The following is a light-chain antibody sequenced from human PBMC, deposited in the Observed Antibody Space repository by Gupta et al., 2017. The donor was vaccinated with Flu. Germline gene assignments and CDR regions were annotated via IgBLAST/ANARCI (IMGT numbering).Light chain of an antibody. Sequence: GGNNIGSKSVDWYPQKPGQAPVLVVYDDRDRPSGIPERFSGSNSGNTATLTISEVEAGDEADFYCQVWDTTRAHPVFGGGTKLTVL. CDR2: DDR. CDR3: QVWDTTRAHPV. CDR1: NIGSKS. V-gene: IGLV3-21*02. J-gene: IGLJ2*01.